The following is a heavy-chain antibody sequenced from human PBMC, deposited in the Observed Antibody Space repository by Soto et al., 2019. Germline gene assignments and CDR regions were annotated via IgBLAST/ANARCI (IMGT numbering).Heavy chain of an antibody. J-gene: IGHJ4*02. CDR3: TIGVGLSETDY. V-gene: IGHV3-15*01. CDR2: IKRKIDGETT. D-gene: IGHD1-26*01. CDR1: GGSVSSGSYY. Sequence: VQLQESGPGLVKPSETLSLTCTVSGGSVSSGSYYWSWIRQPPGKGLEWVGRIKRKIDGETTDYAAPVKGRFTISRDDSKSTLYLQMSSLKTEDTAVYYCTIGVGLSETDYWGQGTLVTVSS.